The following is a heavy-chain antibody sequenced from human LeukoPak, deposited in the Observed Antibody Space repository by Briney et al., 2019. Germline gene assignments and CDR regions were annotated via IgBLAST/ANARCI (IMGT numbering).Heavy chain of an antibody. CDR1: GFILSNHW. V-gene: IGHV3-7*03. CDR3: ARNNDMDV. Sequence: PGGSLRLSCAASGFILSNHWMIWVRQAPGKGPEWVANMNKDGSEKYYVDSVKGRFTISRDTAKNSLYLQMNNLRVEDTALYYCARNNDMDVWGQGTSVVVSS. J-gene: IGHJ6*02. D-gene: IGHD1/OR15-1a*01. CDR2: MNKDGSEK.